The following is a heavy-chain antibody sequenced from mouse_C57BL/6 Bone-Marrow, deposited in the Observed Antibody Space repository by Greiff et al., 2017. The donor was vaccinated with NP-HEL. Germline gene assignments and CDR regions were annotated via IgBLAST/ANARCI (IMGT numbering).Heavy chain of an antibody. J-gene: IGHJ4*01. D-gene: IGHD2-1*01. CDR3: TGGGDGNCYYAMDY. Sequence: EVMLVESGGGLVQPGGSMKLSCVASGFTFSNYWMNWVRQSPEKGLEWVAQIRLKSDNYATHYAESVKGRFTISRDDSKSSVYLQMNNLRAEDTGIYYCTGGGDGNCYYAMDYWGQGTSVTVSS. CDR1: GFTFSNYW. CDR2: IRLKSDNYAT. V-gene: IGHV6-3*01.